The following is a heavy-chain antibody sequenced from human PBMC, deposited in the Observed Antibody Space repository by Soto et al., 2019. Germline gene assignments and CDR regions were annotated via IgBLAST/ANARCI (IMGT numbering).Heavy chain of an antibody. D-gene: IGHD1-20*01. J-gene: IGHJ4*02. CDR2: IWYDGSNK. CDR1: GFTCSSYG. CDR3: AREGYNWNDERTFDY. Sequence: QVQLVESGGGVVQPGRSLRLSCAASGFTCSSYGMHWVRQAPGKGLEWVAVIWYDGSNKYYADSVKGRFTISRDNSKNTLYLQMNSLRAEDTAVYYCAREGYNWNDERTFDYWGQGTLVTVSS. V-gene: IGHV3-33*01.